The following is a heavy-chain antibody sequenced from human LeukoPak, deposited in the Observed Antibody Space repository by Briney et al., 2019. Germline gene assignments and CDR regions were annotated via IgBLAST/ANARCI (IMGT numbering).Heavy chain of an antibody. Sequence: SETLSLTCTVSGGSISSSSYYWGWIRQPPGKGLEWIGSIYYSGSTYYNPSLKSRVTISVDTSKNQFSLKLSSVTAADTAVYYCARDGGVAPHNWFDPWGQGTLVTVSS. CDR2: IYYSGST. J-gene: IGHJ5*02. CDR3: ARDGGVAPHNWFDP. D-gene: IGHD2-8*02. V-gene: IGHV4-39*07. CDR1: GGSISSSSYY.